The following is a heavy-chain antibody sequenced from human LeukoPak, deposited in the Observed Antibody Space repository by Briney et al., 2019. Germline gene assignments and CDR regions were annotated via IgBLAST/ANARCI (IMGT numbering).Heavy chain of an antibody. CDR2: ISYDGSNK. V-gene: IGHV3-30*04. Sequence: AGGSLRLSCAASGFTFSTYAMHWVRQAPGEGLEWVAAISYDGSNKNYADSVKGRFTISRDNSKNTLYLQMNSLRAEDTAVYYCARGVRIAVAGYIDYWGQGTLVTVSS. D-gene: IGHD6-19*01. J-gene: IGHJ4*02. CDR1: GFTFSTYA. CDR3: ARGVRIAVAGYIDY.